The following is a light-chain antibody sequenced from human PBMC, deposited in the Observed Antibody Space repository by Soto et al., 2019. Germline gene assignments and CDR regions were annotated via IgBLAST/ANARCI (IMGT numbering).Light chain of an antibody. Sequence: DIQMTQFPSTLSASVGDRVTITCWASQSISNWLAWYQQEPGKAPKLLIYDVSSLESGVPARFSGSGSGTEFTLTISSLQPDDFATYYCQQYNAYPWTFGQGSKVEIK. CDR2: DVS. CDR3: QQYNAYPWT. CDR1: QSISNW. J-gene: IGKJ1*01. V-gene: IGKV1-5*01.